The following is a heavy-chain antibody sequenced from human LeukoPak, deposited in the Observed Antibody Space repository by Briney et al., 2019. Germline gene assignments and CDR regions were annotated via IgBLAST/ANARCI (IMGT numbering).Heavy chain of an antibody. V-gene: IGHV4-59*01. D-gene: IGHD5-24*01. Sequence: PSETLSLTCTVSGGSMSSYYWSWIRQPPGKGVEWIGSIYYSGSTNYNPSLKSRVTISVDTSKNQFSLKLTSVTAADTAVYYCARDRWRLQPDYWGQGILVTVPS. CDR2: IYYSGST. CDR3: ARDRWRLQPDY. CDR1: GGSMSSYY. J-gene: IGHJ4*02.